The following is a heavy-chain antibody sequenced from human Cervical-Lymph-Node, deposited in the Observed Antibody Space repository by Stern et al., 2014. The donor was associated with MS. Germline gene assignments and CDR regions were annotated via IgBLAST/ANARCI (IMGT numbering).Heavy chain of an antibody. Sequence: VQLVESGSGQAKPSQTLSLTCAVSGGSISSGGSSWNWIRQPPGKGLEWIGFIYNSGGTSYNPSLKVRVFISVDQSKSHSPPNLRSVTAADTAVYYCARGGVIYTQDRNGFDVWGQGTMVTVSS. V-gene: IGHV4-30-2*01. CDR3: ARGGVIYTQDRNGFDV. D-gene: IGHD2-21*01. CDR1: GGSISSGGSS. J-gene: IGHJ3*01. CDR2: IYNSGGT.